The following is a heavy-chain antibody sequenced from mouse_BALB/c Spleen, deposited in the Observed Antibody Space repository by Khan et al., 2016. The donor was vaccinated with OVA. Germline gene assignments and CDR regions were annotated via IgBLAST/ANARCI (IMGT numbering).Heavy chain of an antibody. CDR2: ISYSGST. CDR1: GYSITSGYG. V-gene: IGHV3-2*02. CDR3: ARTARIKY. Sequence: EVELVESGPGLVKPSQSLSLTCTVTGYSITSGYGWNWIRQFPGNQLEWMGYISYSGSTNYNPSLKSRIPITRDTSKNQFFLQWNSVTTEDTATYYCARTARIKYWGQGTTLTVSS. D-gene: IGHD1-2*01. J-gene: IGHJ2*01.